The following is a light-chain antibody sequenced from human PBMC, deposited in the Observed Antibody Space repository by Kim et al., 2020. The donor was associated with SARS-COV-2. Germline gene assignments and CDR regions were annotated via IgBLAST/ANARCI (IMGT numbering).Light chain of an antibody. CDR2: NDY. J-gene: IGLJ2*01. CDR1: SPNIATVYN. CDR3: QSYYTGLSGII. V-gene: IGLV1-40*01. Sequence: VTTTRTRTSPNIATVYNVHWYHQVPGTAPRLLIYNDYRRPSELPDRFSGSRSASSTSLAITGLQAEDEADYYCQSYYTGLSGIIFGGGTQLTVL.